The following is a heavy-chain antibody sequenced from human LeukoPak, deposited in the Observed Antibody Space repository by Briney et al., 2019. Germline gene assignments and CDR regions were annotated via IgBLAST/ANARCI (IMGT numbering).Heavy chain of an antibody. CDR3: TTCSSLVPRDAFDI. D-gene: IGHD6-13*01. CDR2: IKTKTDGDTT. CDR1: GFTFRNAW. Sequence: GGSLRLSCAASGFTFRNAWMTWVRQAPGKGLECVGRIKTKTDGDTTHYAAPVKGRFTISRDDSKNTLFLQMNSLKTEDTAVYFCTTCSSLVPRDAFDIWGQGTMVTVSS. V-gene: IGHV3-15*01. J-gene: IGHJ3*02.